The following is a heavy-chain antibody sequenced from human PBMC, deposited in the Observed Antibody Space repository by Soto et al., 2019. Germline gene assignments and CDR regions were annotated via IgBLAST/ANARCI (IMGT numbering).Heavy chain of an antibody. V-gene: IGHV1-8*01. CDR2: MNPNSGNT. CDR3: ARLGNRITMVRGPYYMDV. CDR1: GYTFTSYD. D-gene: IGHD3-10*01. Sequence: ASVKVSCKASGYTFTSYDINWVRQATGQGLEWMGWMNPNSGNTGYAQKFQGRVTMTRNTSISTAYMELSSLRSEDTAVYYCARLGNRITMVRGPYYMDVWGKGTTVTVSS. J-gene: IGHJ6*03.